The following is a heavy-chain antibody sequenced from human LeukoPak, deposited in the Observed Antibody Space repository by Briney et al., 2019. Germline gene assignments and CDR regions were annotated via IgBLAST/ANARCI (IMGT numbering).Heavy chain of an antibody. D-gene: IGHD5-18*01. CDR1: GYTFTGYY. CDR3: AREADTAMVYYYGMDV. Sequence: ASVEVSCKASGYTFTGYYMHWVRQAPGQGLEWMGWINPNSGGTNYAQKFQGRVTMTRDTSISTAYMELSRLRSDDTAVYYCAREADTAMVYYYGMDVWGQGTTVTVSS. J-gene: IGHJ6*02. CDR2: INPNSGGT. V-gene: IGHV1-2*02.